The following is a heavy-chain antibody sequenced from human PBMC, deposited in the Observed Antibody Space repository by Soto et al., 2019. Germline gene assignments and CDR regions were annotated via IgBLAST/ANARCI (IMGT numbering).Heavy chain of an antibody. CDR1: GYNFANYW. Sequence: GESLKISCKGSGYNFANYWIGWVRQMPGKGLEWMGMIFPGDTDTKNSPSLQGQITMSVDKSDSSAYLQWRSLKASDTAMYYCARGYCTTTICDPWFDPWGEGTLVTVSS. V-gene: IGHV5-51*01. CDR3: ARGYCTTTICDPWFDP. D-gene: IGHD2-2*01. J-gene: IGHJ5*02. CDR2: IFPGDTDT.